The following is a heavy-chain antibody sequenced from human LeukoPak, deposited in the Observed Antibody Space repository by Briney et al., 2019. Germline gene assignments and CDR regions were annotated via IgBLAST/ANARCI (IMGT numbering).Heavy chain of an antibody. J-gene: IGHJ5*02. CDR1: GFTFSSYW. Sequence: PGGSLRLSCAASGFTFSSYWMNWVRQAPGKGLEWVANINQDGSEKHYVDSVKGRFTISRDNAKNSLYLHMSSLRAEDTAVYYCARGGFRFFAHWGQGTLVTVSS. D-gene: IGHD3-16*02. CDR3: ARGGFRFFAH. V-gene: IGHV3-7*04. CDR2: INQDGSEK.